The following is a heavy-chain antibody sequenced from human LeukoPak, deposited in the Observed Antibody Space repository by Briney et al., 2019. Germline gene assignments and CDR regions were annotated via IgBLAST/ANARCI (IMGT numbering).Heavy chain of an antibody. Sequence: PGGSLRLSCAASGFTFRDYWMTWVRQAPGRGLEWVANMNQDGSEKKYGDSVKGRFTISRDNAKNSLYLQMDSLRADDTAVYYCARGRMRYFDWLLYLPYYFDYWGQGTLVTVSS. J-gene: IGHJ4*02. CDR2: MNQDGSEK. CDR3: ARGRMRYFDWLLYLPYYFDY. CDR1: GFTFRDYW. D-gene: IGHD3-9*01. V-gene: IGHV3-7*01.